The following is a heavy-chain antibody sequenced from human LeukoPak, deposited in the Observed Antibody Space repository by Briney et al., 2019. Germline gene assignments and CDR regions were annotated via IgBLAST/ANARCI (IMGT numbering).Heavy chain of an antibody. Sequence: PGGSLRLSCAASGFTFSTYWMSWVRQAPGKGLEWVANIREDGNRIYYVDSVKGRFTISRANAKNSLYPQMSSLRAEDMAVYYCARGGWYYFEYWGQGVLVTVSS. CDR3: ARGGWYYFEY. J-gene: IGHJ4*02. CDR1: GFTFSTYW. V-gene: IGHV3-7*04. CDR2: IREDGNRI.